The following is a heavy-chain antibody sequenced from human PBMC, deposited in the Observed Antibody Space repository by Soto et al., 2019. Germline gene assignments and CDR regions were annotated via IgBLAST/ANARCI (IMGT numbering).Heavy chain of an antibody. CDR3: ARDCSGGACYPASFDY. CDR2: IYYTGST. V-gene: IGHV4-4*07. J-gene: IGHJ4*02. CDR1: AGPISTYH. D-gene: IGHD2-15*01. Sequence: PSETLSLTCSVAAGPISTYHWSWIRQPAGKGLEWIGHIYYTGSTDYNPSLKSRVTMSVDTSKNQFSLKVSSVTAADTAVYYCARDCSGGACYPASFDYWGQGTLVTVSS.